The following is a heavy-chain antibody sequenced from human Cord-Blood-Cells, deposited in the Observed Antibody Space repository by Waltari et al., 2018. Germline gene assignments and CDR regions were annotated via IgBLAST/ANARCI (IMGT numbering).Heavy chain of an antibody. D-gene: IGHD3-22*01. J-gene: IGHJ3*02. V-gene: IGHV3-48*01. CDR1: GFTFSSYS. CDR3: ARNDYYDSSGYYLDAFDI. CDR2: ISSSRGTI. Sequence: EVQLVESGGGLVQPGGSLRLSCAASGFTFSSYSMNWVRQAPGKGLGWVSYISSSRGTIYYADSVKGRLTISRDNAKNSLYLQMNSLRAEDTAVYYCARNDYYDSSGYYLDAFDIWGQGTMVTVSS.